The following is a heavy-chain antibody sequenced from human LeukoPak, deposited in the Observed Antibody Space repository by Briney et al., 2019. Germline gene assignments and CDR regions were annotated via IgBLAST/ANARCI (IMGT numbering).Heavy chain of an antibody. Sequence: GSSVKVSCKASGGTFSSYAISWVRQAPGQGLEWMGWINPNSGGTNYAQKFQGWVTMTRDTSISTAYMELSRLRSDDTAVYYCARETDDYGDYGLNYWGQGTLVTVSS. D-gene: IGHD4-17*01. J-gene: IGHJ4*02. CDR3: ARETDDYGDYGLNY. CDR2: INPNSGGT. CDR1: GGTFSSYA. V-gene: IGHV1-2*04.